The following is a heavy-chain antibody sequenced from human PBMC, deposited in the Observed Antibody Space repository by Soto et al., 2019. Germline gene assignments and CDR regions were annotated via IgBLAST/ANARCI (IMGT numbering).Heavy chain of an antibody. CDR2: ISGSGGST. Sequence: LRLSCAASGFTFGSYAMSWVRQSPGKGLEWVSAISGSGGSTYYADSVKGRFTISRDNSKNTLYLQMNSLRAEDTAVYYCAKYDIADFWRGGMDVWGQGTTVTVSS. D-gene: IGHD3-3*01. J-gene: IGHJ6*02. CDR1: GFTFGSYA. V-gene: IGHV3-23*01. CDR3: AKYDIADFWRGGMDV.